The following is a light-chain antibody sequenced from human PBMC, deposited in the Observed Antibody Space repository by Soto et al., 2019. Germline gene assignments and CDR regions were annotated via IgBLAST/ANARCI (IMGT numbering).Light chain of an antibody. CDR2: DAS. J-gene: IGKJ1*01. CDR3: QQSGSSPRT. V-gene: IGKV3D-20*01. Sequence: EILLTQSPATLSLCRWERVILSCWASQSVRGNYLAWYQQKPGLAPRLLIFDASTRATGIPDRFSGSGSGTDFTLTINRLEPEDSGVYYCQQSGSSPRTFGQGTKVDI. CDR1: QSVRGNY.